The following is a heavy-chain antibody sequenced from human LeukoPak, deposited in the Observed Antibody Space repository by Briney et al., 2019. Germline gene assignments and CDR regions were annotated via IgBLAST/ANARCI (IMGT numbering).Heavy chain of an antibody. Sequence: GESLKISCKGSGYSFTSYWISWVRQMPGKGLEWMGRFDPSDSYTNYSPSFQGHVTISADKSISTAYLQWSSLKASDTAMYYCARHSGGSGSYYNLPFDYWGQGTLVTVSS. CDR3: ARHSGGSGSYYNLPFDY. CDR1: GYSFTSYW. V-gene: IGHV5-10-1*01. D-gene: IGHD3-10*01. CDR2: FDPSDSYT. J-gene: IGHJ4*02.